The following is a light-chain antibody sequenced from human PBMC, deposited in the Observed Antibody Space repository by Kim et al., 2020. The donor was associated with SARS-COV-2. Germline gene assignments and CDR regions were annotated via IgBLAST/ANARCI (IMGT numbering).Light chain of an antibody. J-gene: IGLJ3*02. CDR3: QAWDSSWV. CDR1: KLGDKY. Sequence: VSVSPGQTASITCAGDKLGDKYACWYQQKPGQSPVLVIYQDSKRPSGIPERFSGSNSGNTATLTISGTQAMDEADYYCQAWDSSWVFGGGTKLTVL. V-gene: IGLV3-1*01. CDR2: QDS.